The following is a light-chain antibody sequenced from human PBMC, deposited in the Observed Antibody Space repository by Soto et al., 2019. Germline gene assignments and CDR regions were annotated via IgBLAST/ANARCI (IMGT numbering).Light chain of an antibody. J-gene: IGKJ4*01. CDR1: QSVSSY. CDR2: DAS. Sequence: EIVLTQSPATLSLSPGERATLSCRASQSVSSYLAWYQQKPGQAPRLLIYDASNRATGIPGRFSGSGSGTEFTLTISSLEPEDFAVYYCQQRTNWPLTFGGGTKVEIK. CDR3: QQRTNWPLT. V-gene: IGKV3-11*01.